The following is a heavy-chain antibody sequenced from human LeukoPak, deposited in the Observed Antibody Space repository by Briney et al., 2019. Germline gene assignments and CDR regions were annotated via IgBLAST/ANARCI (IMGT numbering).Heavy chain of an antibody. J-gene: IGHJ3*02. Sequence: PLESPEISCKGSGYSFTTYCIGWVPQMPGKGLEWMGVICPRDSHTRYSPSFQEEFTISADKSITTPYLQWSSLKASDTGMYYCARHLVPGPSSAFDIWGQGTIVSVSS. CDR1: GYSFTTYC. CDR2: ICPRDSHT. V-gene: IGHV5-51*01. CDR3: ARHLVPGPSSAFDI. D-gene: IGHD3-10*01.